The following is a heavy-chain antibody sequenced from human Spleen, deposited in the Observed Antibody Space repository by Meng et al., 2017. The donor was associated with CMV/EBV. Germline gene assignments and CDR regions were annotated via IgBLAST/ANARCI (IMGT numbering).Heavy chain of an antibody. CDR3: ARAAVGGNDGFDY. J-gene: IGHJ4*02. D-gene: IGHD4-23*01. Sequence: GESLKISCAASGFIFSNYAMHWVRQAPGKGLEWVAVISYDGSNEYYADSVKGRFTISRDNAKNSLYLQMNSLTAEDTAVYYCARAAVGGNDGFDYWGQGTLVTVSS. CDR1: GFIFSNYA. V-gene: IGHV3-30-3*01. CDR2: ISYDGSNE.